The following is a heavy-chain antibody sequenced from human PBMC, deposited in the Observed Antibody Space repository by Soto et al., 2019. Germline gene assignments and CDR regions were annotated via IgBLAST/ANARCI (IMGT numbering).Heavy chain of an antibody. D-gene: IGHD2-2*01. J-gene: IGHJ5*02. V-gene: IGHV4-4*07. Sequence: ETLSLTCTVSGDSFSNYYCNWVRKSAGKGLEWIGRIYPTGSTTYNPSLKSRLTMSVDTSKNQFSLRLTSMTAADTAVYYCATGRSEVVPGAMDTWGQGTLVTVSS. CDR3: ATGRSEVVPGAMDT. CDR2: IYPTGST. CDR1: GDSFSNYY.